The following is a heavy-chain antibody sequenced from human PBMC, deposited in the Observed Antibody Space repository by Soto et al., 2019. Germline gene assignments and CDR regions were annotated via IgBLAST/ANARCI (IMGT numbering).Heavy chain of an antibody. J-gene: IGHJ4*02. CDR3: ASDRLTKYGEGHLYYFDY. CDR1: GGSITNTSYY. CDR2: IYYSGTT. Sequence: QLQLQESGPGLVKPSETLSLTCTVSGGSITNTSYYWGWIRQPPGKGLEWMGSIYYSGTTYNNPSLKSRVTMSIDTSKNPFSLQLRSVTAADTAVYYCASDRLTKYGEGHLYYFDYWGQGALVTVSS. D-gene: IGHD3-3*01. V-gene: IGHV4-39*01.